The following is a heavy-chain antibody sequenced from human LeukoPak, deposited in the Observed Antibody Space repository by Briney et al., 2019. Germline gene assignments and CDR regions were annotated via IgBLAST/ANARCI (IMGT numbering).Heavy chain of an antibody. Sequence: GGSLRLSCAASGFTFSSYGMHWVRQAPGKGLEWVAVISYDGSNKYYADSVKGRFTISRDNSKNTLYLQMNSLRAEDTAVYHCARGPIVGATYYYYYMDVWGKGTTVTVSS. D-gene: IGHD1-26*01. CDR1: GFTFSSYG. V-gene: IGHV3-30*19. J-gene: IGHJ6*03. CDR2: ISYDGSNK. CDR3: ARGPIVGATYYYYYMDV.